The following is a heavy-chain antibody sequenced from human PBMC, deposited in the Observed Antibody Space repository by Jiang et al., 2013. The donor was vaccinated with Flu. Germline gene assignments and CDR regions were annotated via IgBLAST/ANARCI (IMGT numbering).Heavy chain of an antibody. CDR3: ARLIRMAAEEYYFD. CDR2: LLQWEH. V-gene: IGHV4-59*01. CDR1: GGSISSYY. D-gene: IGHD6-13*01. J-gene: IGHJ4*01. Sequence: GSGLVKPSETLSLTCTVSGGSISSYYWSWIRQPPREGTGVDWVYLLQWEHQLRPLLKSRVTISVDTSKNQFSLKLSSVTAADTAVYYCARLIRMAAEEYYFD.